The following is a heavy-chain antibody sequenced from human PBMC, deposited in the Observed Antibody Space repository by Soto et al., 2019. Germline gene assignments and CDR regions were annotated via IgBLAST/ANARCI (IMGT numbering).Heavy chain of an antibody. J-gene: IGHJ3*01. CDR3: AVVYCGGDCYSKGDAFDL. CDR1: GYTFTSYG. Sequence: ASVKVSCKASGYTFTSYGISWVRQAPGQGLEWMGWISAYNGNTNYAQKHQGRVTMTTVTSTSTAYMELRNLRSDDTAVYYCAVVYCGGDCYSKGDAFDLWGRGTMVTVSS. V-gene: IGHV1-18*01. CDR2: ISAYNGNT. D-gene: IGHD2-21*02.